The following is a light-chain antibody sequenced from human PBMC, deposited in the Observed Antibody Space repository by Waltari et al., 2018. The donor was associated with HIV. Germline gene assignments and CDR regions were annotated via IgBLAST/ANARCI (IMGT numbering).Light chain of an antibody. CDR2: DGP. CDR1: NIGVRD. J-gene: IGLJ3*02. V-gene: IGLV3-21*02. Sequence: YVLTQPPSVSVAPNQTATVACIGENIGVRDVHWYRQRSGRAPEVVIHDGPDRAPGILGRITGSNSGDMAPLTIASVEAGGEAVYYCQVWGATNDWVFGGGTKVTVL. CDR3: QVWGATNDWV.